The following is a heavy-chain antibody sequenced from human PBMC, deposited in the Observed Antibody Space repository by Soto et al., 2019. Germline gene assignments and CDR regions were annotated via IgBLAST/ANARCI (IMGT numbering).Heavy chain of an antibody. CDR2: IWYDGSNK. D-gene: IGHD6-19*01. J-gene: IGHJ6*02. CDR3: ARDPAIFYSSGWEPPYYYYGMDV. Sequence: GGSLRLSCAASGFTFSSYGMHWVRQAPGKGLEWVAVIWYDGSNKYYADSVKGRFTISRDNSKNTLYLQMNSLRAEETAVYYCARDPAIFYSSGWEPPYYYYGMDVWGQGTTVTVSS. V-gene: IGHV3-33*01. CDR1: GFTFSSYG.